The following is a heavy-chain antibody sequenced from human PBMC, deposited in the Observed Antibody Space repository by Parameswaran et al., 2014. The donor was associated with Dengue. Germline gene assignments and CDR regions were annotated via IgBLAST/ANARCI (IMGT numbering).Heavy chain of an antibody. CDR3: ARRATLIAHHWGYFDL. J-gene: IGHJ2*01. D-gene: IGHD5-24*01. CDR2: IYYTGST. Sequence: RWIRQPPGKGLEWIGNIYYTGSTYYNPSLRSRVSISIDTSKNQFSLKLSSVTAADTAVYYCARRATLIAHHWGYFDLWGRGTLVTVSS. V-gene: IGHV4-31*02.